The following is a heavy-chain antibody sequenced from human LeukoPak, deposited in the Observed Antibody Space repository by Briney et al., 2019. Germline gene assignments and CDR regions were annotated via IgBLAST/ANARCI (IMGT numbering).Heavy chain of an antibody. CDR2: IKQDGSEK. Sequence: GGSLRLSCAASGFTFSSYWMSLVRQAPGKGLEWVANIKQDGSEKYYVDSVKGRFTISRDNAKNSLYLQMNSLRAEDTAVYYCARDRSYYDSWSGYYARPAPDYWGQGTLVTVSS. CDR1: GFTFSSYW. V-gene: IGHV3-7*01. J-gene: IGHJ4*02. D-gene: IGHD3-3*01. CDR3: ARDRSYYDSWSGYYARPAPDY.